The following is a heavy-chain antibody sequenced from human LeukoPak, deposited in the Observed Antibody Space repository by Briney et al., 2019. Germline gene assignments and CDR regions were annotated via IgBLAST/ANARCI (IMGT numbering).Heavy chain of an antibody. D-gene: IGHD3-22*01. J-gene: IGHJ4*02. CDR3: ARGVEGNYCDSSGYMV. Sequence: GASVKVSCKASGYTFTSYYMHWVRQAPGQGLEWMGIINPSGGSTSYAQKFQGRVTITRDTSTSTVYMELSSLRSEDTAVYYCARGVEGNYCDSSGYMVWGQGTLVTVSS. V-gene: IGHV1-46*01. CDR1: GYTFTSYY. CDR2: INPSGGST.